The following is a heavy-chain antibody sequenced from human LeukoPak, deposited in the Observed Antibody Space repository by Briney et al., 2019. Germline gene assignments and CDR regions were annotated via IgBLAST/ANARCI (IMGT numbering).Heavy chain of an antibody. D-gene: IGHD4-17*01. Sequence: GASVKVSCKVSGYTLTEISMHWVRQAPGQGLEWMGGFNPEDAETIYARSFQGRLTVTEDTSTDTAYMELGSLRSEDTAMYYCATEIVGYGDVHYFDSWGQGTLVTVSS. J-gene: IGHJ4*02. CDR2: FNPEDAET. CDR1: GYTLTEIS. CDR3: ATEIVGYGDVHYFDS. V-gene: IGHV1-24*01.